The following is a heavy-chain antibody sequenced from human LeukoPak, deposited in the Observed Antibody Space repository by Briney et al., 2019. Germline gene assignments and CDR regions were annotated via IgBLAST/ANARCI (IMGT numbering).Heavy chain of an antibody. Sequence: GASVKVSCKASGFTFTYYYIHWVRQAPGQGLEWMGWINPTSGNTNSAQKFQGRVTRTRDTSISTAYMELTRLRSDDTAMYYCARARRDSGYDGWFDPWGQGTLVTVSS. J-gene: IGHJ5*02. CDR1: GFTFTYYY. CDR3: ARARRDSGYDGWFDP. V-gene: IGHV1-2*02. D-gene: IGHD5-12*01. CDR2: INPTSGNT.